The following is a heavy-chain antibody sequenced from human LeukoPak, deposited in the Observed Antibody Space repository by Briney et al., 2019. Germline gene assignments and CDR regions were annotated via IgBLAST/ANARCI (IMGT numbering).Heavy chain of an antibody. CDR3: ARGGDIVATHFDY. CDR2: IYHSGST. Sequence: PSETLSLTCAVYGGSFSGYYWSWIRQPPGKGLEWIGYIYHSGSTYYNPSLKSRVSISVDRSKNQFSLKLSSVTAADTAVYYCARGGDIVATHFDYWGQGTLVTVSS. D-gene: IGHD5-12*01. CDR1: GGSFSGYY. V-gene: IGHV4-34*01. J-gene: IGHJ4*02.